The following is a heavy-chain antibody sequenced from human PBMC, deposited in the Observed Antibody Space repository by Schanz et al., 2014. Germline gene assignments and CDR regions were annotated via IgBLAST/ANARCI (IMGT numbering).Heavy chain of an antibody. CDR3: ARGASRDYFAMDV. J-gene: IGHJ6*02. CDR2: ISYDGINK. CDR1: RFTFSSYT. V-gene: IGHV3-30*04. Sequence: QVQLVESGGGVVQPGRSLRLSCAASRFTFSSYTMHWVRQAPGKGLEWVALISYDGINKYYADSVKGRFTISRDNSKNPLYLQMNSLRVEDTAVYYCARGASRDYFAMDVWGQGTTVTVSS.